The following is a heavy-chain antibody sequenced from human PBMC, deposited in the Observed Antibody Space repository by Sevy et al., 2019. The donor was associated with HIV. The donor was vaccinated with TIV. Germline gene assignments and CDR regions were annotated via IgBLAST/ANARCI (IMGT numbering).Heavy chain of an antibody. V-gene: IGHV3-11*01. J-gene: IGHJ4*02. D-gene: IGHD3-22*01. CDR1: GFTFSDYY. CDR2: ISSSGSTI. CDR3: ARETSYDSSGYYQTIYFDY. Sequence: GGSLRLSCAASGFTFSDYYMSWIRQAPGKGLEWVSYISSSGSTIYYGDSVNGRFTISRDNAKNSLYLQMNSLRAEDTAVYYCARETSYDSSGYYQTIYFDYWGQGTLVTVSS.